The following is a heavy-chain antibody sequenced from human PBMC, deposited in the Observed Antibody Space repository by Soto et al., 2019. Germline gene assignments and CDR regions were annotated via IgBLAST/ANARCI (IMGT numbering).Heavy chain of an antibody. CDR1: GFTFSSYS. D-gene: IGHD3-3*01. CDR3: AREPDFWSGYYPFDY. CDR2: ISSSSSTI. J-gene: IGHJ4*02. V-gene: IGHV3-48*01. Sequence: GGSLRLSCAASGFTFSSYSMNWVRQAPGKGLEWVSYISSSSSTIYYADSVKGRFTISRDNAKNSLYLQMNSLRAEDTAVYYCAREPDFWSGYYPFDYWGQGTLVTVSS.